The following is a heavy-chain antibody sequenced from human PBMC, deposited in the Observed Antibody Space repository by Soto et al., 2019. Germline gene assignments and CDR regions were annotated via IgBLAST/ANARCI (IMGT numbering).Heavy chain of an antibody. V-gene: IGHV3-33*01. D-gene: IGHD6-13*01. J-gene: IGHJ6*02. CDR1: GVTFSSYG. CDR2: IWYDGSNK. CDR3: ARYPSTIAAAGTSYYYYYYGMDV. Sequence: GGSLRLSCAASGVTFSSYGMHWVRQAPGKGLEWVAVIWYDGSNKYYADSVKGRFTISRDNSKNTLYLQMNSLRAEDTAVYYCARYPSTIAAAGTSYYYYYYGMDVWGQGTTVTVSS.